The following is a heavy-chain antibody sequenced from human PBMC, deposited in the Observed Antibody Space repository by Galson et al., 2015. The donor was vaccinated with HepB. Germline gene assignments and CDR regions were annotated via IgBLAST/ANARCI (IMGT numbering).Heavy chain of an antibody. CDR1: GFTFKSYA. CDR3: ARPRVPVAGTRWFDP. J-gene: IGHJ5*02. D-gene: IGHD6-19*01. V-gene: IGHV3-23*01. CDR2: IGAGGTDT. Sequence: SLRLSCAASGFTFKSYAMSWIRQAPGKGLEWVSAIGAGGTDTHYADYVKGRFTISRDDSKNTLYLQMNSLRADDTAVYYCARPRVPVAGTRWFDPWGQGTLVTVSS.